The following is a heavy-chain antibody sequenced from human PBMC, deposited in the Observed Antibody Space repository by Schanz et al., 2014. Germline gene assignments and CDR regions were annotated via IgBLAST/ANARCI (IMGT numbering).Heavy chain of an antibody. CDR1: GYTFAMYD. D-gene: IGHD5-12*01. CDR3: AGGYSGYSHFDY. V-gene: IGHV7-4-1*02. Sequence: QVQLVQSGSELKKPGASVKVSCKASGYTFAMYDMNWVRQAPGQGLEWMGWINTNSANPIYAQGFTGRFLYTLDASVHTAYLEISSLKAEDTAVYYGAGGYSGYSHFDYWGQGALVTVSS. CDR2: INTNSANP. J-gene: IGHJ4*02.